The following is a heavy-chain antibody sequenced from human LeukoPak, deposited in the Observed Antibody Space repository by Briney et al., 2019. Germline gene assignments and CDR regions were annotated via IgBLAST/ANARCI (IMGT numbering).Heavy chain of an antibody. J-gene: IGHJ2*01. V-gene: IGHV3-48*04. D-gene: IGHD6-13*01. CDR2: IDTSSTTM. Sequence: GGSLRLSCAASGLTFSKYSMTWVRQAPGKGLEWVSFIDTSSTTMYYTDSVKGRFTVTRDDATNTLHLHMGSLKVEDTAVYFCARDDYRGAAGGNPAYWFFDLWGRGTPVTVSS. CDR1: GLTFSKYS. CDR3: ARDDYRGAAGGNPAYWFFDL.